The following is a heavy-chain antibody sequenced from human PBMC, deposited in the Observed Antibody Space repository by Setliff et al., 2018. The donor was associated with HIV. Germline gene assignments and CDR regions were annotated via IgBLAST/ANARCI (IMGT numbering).Heavy chain of an antibody. J-gene: IGHJ4*02. V-gene: IGHV4-59*11. CDR3: ARGLIEEDYSASYYSYFDY. D-gene: IGHD1-26*01. CDR1: GDSISNHY. CDR2: IYNSGNS. Sequence: PSETLSLTCNVSGDSISNHYWNWIRQPPGKGLEWIATIYNSGNSVSNPSLKSRVTISVDTSKNQFSLTLNSVTAADTAVYYCARGLIEEDYSASYYSYFDYWGQGTLVTVSS.